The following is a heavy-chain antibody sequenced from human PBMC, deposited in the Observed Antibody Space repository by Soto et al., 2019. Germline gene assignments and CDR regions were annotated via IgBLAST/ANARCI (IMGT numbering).Heavy chain of an antibody. CDR3: XXISSXXGLGMDV. J-gene: IGHJ6*02. D-gene: IGHD6-13*01. CDR1: GYSISSSNW. CDR2: IYYSGST. Sequence: QVQLQESGPGLVKPSDTLSLTCAVSGYSISSSNWWGWIRQPPGKGLEWIGYIYYSGSTYYNPSLKSRVXLXXXXXXNXXXLXLXXXXXXXTAVYXCXXISSXXGLGMDVWGQGTTVTVSS. V-gene: IGHV4-28*01.